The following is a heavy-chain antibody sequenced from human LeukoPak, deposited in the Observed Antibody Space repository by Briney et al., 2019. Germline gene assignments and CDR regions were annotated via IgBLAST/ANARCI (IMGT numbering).Heavy chain of an antibody. J-gene: IGHJ4*02. CDR1: GFTFSNAW. Sequence: GGSLRLSCAASGFTFSNAWMSWDRQAPGKGLEWVGRIKSKTDGGTTEYAAPVKGRFTISRDDSKNTLYLQMNSLKTEDTAVYFCTTDRPTVPLDYWGQGTLVTVSS. CDR3: TTDRPTVPLDY. CDR2: IKSKTDGGTT. D-gene: IGHD4-17*01. V-gene: IGHV3-15*01.